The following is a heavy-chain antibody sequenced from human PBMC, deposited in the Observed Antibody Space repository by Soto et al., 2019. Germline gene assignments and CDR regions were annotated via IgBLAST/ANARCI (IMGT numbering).Heavy chain of an antibody. Sequence: PGGSLRLSCVASGFNFGSYAMNWVRLAPGRGLEWVSTSSPSGATTYNTDSVKGRFTISGDNSRDTLFLQMNSLTADDTAVYYCAKATTNGGWFNPFDSWGQGALVTVSS. D-gene: IGHD6-19*01. CDR2: SSPSGATT. CDR3: AKATTNGGWFNPFDS. J-gene: IGHJ4*02. V-gene: IGHV3-23*01. CDR1: GFNFGSYA.